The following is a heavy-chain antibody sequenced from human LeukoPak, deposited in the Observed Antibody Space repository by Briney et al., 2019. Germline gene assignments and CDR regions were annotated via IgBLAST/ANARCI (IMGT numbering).Heavy chain of an antibody. CDR1: GFTFSSYG. V-gene: IGHV3-30*18. CDR2: ISYDGSNK. D-gene: IGHD3-10*01. Sequence: GGSLRLSCAASGFTFSSYGMHWVRQAPGKGLEWVAVISYDGSNKYYADSVKGRFTISRDNSKNTLYLQMNSLRVEDTAVYYCAKDSGNRLYSYADLWGQGILVTVSS. CDR3: AKDSGNRLYSYADL. J-gene: IGHJ5*02.